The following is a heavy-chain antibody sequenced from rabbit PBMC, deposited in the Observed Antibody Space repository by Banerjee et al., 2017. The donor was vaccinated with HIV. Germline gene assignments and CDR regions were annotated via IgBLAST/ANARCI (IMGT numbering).Heavy chain of an antibody. J-gene: IGHJ4*01. CDR1: GFSFSNKYV. CDR2: INTNSGNA. CDR3: ARDQGTYGYGGYASPFNL. D-gene: IGHD6-1*01. V-gene: IGHV1S45*01. Sequence: QEQLVESGGGLVKPEGSLTLTCTASGFSFSNKYVMCWVRQAPGKGLEWIACINTNSGNAVYASWAKGRFTMPKTSSTTVTLQMTSLTVADTATYFCARDQGTYGYGGYASPFNLWGPVTLVTVS.